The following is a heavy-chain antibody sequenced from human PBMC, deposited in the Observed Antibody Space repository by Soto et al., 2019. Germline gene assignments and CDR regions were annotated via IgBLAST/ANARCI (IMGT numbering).Heavy chain of an antibody. CDR1: GFTFSDYY. D-gene: IGHD3-3*01. CDR2: ISSSGSTI. CDR3: ARDSGGGTVFVFPYRAV. V-gene: IGHV3-11*01. Sequence: PGGSLRLSCAASGFTFSDYYMSWIRQAPGKGLEWVSYISSSGSTIYYADSVKGRFTISRDNAKNSLYLQMNSLRAEDKAVYFCARDSGGGTVFVFPYRAVWGKGTTVPVSS. J-gene: IGHJ6*03.